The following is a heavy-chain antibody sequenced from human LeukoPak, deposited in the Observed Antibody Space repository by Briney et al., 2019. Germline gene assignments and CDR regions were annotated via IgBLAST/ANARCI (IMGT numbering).Heavy chain of an antibody. CDR2: IYHSGST. J-gene: IGHJ4*02. V-gene: IGHV4-30-2*01. CDR1: GGSVSSGGYS. Sequence: SQTLSLTCAVSGGSVSSGGYSWSWIRQPPGKGLEWIGYIYHSGSTYYNPSLKSRVTISVDRSKNQFSLKLSSVTAADTAVYYCARAPGRGCSGGSCRYYFDYWGQGTLVTVSS. D-gene: IGHD2-15*01. CDR3: ARAPGRGCSGGSCRYYFDY.